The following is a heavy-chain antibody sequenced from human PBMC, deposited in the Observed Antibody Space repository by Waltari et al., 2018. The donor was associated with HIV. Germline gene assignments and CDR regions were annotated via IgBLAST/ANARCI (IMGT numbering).Heavy chain of an antibody. CDR2: IYYSGST. CDR3: ARDQYYDSSGLDAFDI. V-gene: IGHV4-59*01. J-gene: IGHJ3*02. D-gene: IGHD3-22*01. CDR1: GGSISSYY. Sequence: QVQLQESGPGLVKPSETLSLTCTVSGGSISSYYWSWIRQPPGKGLEWFWYIYYSGSTNYNPSLKSRVTISVDTSKNQFSLKLSSVTAADTAVYYCARDQYYDSSGLDAFDIWGQGTMVTVSS.